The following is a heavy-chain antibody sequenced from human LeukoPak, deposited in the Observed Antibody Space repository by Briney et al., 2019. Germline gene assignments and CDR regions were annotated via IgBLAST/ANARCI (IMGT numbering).Heavy chain of an antibody. J-gene: IGHJ4*02. V-gene: IGHV3-48*01. CDR3: AKETGYSGYDYGDY. CDR2: IDLSGRII. D-gene: IGHD5-12*01. CDR1: GFILRSYT. Sequence: PGGSLRLSCAASGFILRSYTMHWVRQVPGQGLEWVSYIDLSGRIIHYGDSVKGRFTISRDNGMNSLSLQMDSLRVEDTAVYYCAKETGYSGYDYGDYWGQGTLVTVSS.